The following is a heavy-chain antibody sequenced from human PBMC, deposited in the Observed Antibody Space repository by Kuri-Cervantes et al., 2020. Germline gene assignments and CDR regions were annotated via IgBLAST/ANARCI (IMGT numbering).Heavy chain of an antibody. CDR2: INPNSGGT. D-gene: IGHD3-16*01. Sequence: ASVKISCNASGYTFTGYYMHWVRQAPGQGLEWMGWINPNSGGTNYAQKFQGRVTMTRDTSISTAYMELSRLRSDDTAVYYCARGPTPGITLIGHYYYYYGMDVWGQGTTVTVSS. CDR3: ARGPTPGITLIGHYYYYYGMDV. J-gene: IGHJ6*02. V-gene: IGHV1-2*02. CDR1: GYTFTGYY.